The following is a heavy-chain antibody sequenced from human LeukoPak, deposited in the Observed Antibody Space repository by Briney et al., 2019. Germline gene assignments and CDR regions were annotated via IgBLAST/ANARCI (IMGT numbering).Heavy chain of an antibody. V-gene: IGHV1-2*02. J-gene: IGHJ4*02. Sequence: GASVKVSCEASGYTFTGYYMHWVRQAPGQGLEWMGWINPNSGGTNYAQKFQGRVTMTRDTSISTAYMELSRLRSDDTAVYYCARDQVFGVVIIPPFDYWGQGTLVTVSS. CDR3: ARDQVFGVVIIPPFDY. D-gene: IGHD3-3*01. CDR1: GYTFTGYY. CDR2: INPNSGGT.